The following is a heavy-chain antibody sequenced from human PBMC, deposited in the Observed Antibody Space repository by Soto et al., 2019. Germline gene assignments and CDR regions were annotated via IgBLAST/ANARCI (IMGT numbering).Heavy chain of an antibody. V-gene: IGHV1-69*13. CDR2: IIPIFGTA. Sequence: AASVKVSCKASGYTFTSYGISWVRQAPGQGLEWMGGIIPIFGTANYAQKFQGRVTITADESTSTAYMELSSLRSEDTAVYYCARDKRDGHGSGYWGQGTLVTVSS. CDR3: ARDKRDGHGSGY. J-gene: IGHJ4*02. D-gene: IGHD2-15*01. CDR1: GYTFTSYG.